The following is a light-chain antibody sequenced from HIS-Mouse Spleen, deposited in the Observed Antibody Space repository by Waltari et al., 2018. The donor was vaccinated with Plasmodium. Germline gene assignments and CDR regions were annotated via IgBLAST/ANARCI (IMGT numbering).Light chain of an antibody. CDR2: YYSDSDK. Sequence: QPVLTQPPSSSASPEASARPTCTLPSHITVGSSNIYWYKQNTGIPPRYLLYYYSDSDKDQGSGVHSRFSGSKDASVNTGILLISGLQSEDEADYYCMIWPSNASGVFGGGTKLTVL. J-gene: IGLJ3*02. CDR3: MIWPSNASGV. CDR1: SHITVGSSN. V-gene: IGLV5-37*01.